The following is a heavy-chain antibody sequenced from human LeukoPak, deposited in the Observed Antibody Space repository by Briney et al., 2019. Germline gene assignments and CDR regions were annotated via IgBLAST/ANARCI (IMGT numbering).Heavy chain of an antibody. J-gene: IGHJ5*02. CDR2: ISSSGSSI. V-gene: IGHV3-11*01. CDR3: ARAPGSESYFRWFDP. CDR1: GFIFSDYY. D-gene: IGHD1-26*01. Sequence: PGGSLRLSCAASGFIFSDYYMSWIRQAPGKGLEWVSYISSSGSSIQYVDPVKGRFTISRDNAKNSLYLQMNSLRAEDTAVYYCARAPGSESYFRWFDPWGQGTLVTVSS.